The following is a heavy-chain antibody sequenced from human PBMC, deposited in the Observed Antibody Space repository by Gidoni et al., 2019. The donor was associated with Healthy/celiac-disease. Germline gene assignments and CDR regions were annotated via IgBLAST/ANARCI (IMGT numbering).Heavy chain of an antibody. J-gene: IGHJ6*02. CDR2: ISGSGGST. D-gene: IGHD3-3*01. Sequence: EVQLLESGGGLVQPGGSLSLSCAASGFTFSSYAMSWVRQAPGKGLEWVSAISGSGGSTYYADSVKGRFTISRDNSKNTLYLQMNSLRAEDTAVYYCAKDRLYYDFWSGSGMDVWGQGTTVTVSS. V-gene: IGHV3-23*01. CDR1: GFTFSSYA. CDR3: AKDRLYYDFWSGSGMDV.